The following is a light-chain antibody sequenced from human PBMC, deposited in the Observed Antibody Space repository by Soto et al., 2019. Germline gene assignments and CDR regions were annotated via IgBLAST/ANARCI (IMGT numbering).Light chain of an antibody. CDR3: SSYEGRNYV. J-gene: IGLJ1*01. Sequence: QPVLTQPPSASGSPGHSVTISCTGTSSHVGGYIYVSWYQQQPGKGPKLMIYEVNERRSGVPYRFSGSRSGHTGSLTVSGLKTEDEGDYYCSSYEGRNYVLGIGSKVIVL. CDR1: SSHVGGYIY. V-gene: IGLV2-8*01. CDR2: EVN.